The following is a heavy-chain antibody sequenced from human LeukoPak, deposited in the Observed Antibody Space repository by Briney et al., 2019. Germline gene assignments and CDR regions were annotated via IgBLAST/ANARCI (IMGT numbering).Heavy chain of an antibody. CDR2: LNNGGNA. Sequence: GGSLRLSCAASEFTVSDNYMSWVRQAPGKGLEWVSILNNGGNAYYTDSVKGRFTISRDNSKNTVYLQMNSLRAGDTAVYFCARTTGARTFYFNGMDVWGQGTTVTVSS. J-gene: IGHJ6*02. D-gene: IGHD1-1*01. CDR1: EFTVSDNY. CDR3: ARTTGARTFYFNGMDV. V-gene: IGHV3-53*01.